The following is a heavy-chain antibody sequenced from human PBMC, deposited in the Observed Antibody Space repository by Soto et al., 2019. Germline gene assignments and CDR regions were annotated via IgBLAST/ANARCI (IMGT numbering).Heavy chain of an antibody. Sequence: GGSLKISCNGSGYSFTSYWIGWVRQMPWKGLEWMGIIYPGDSDTRYSPSFQGQVTISADKSISTAYLQWSSLKASDTAMYYCARRGYYYDSSGYPGDDAFDIWGQGTMVTVSS. CDR1: GYSFTSYW. J-gene: IGHJ3*02. D-gene: IGHD3-22*01. CDR2: IYPGDSDT. CDR3: ARRGYYYDSSGYPGDDAFDI. V-gene: IGHV5-51*01.